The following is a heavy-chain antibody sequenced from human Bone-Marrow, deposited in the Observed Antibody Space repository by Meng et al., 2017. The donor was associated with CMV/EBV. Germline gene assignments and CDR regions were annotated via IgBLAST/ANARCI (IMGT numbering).Heavy chain of an antibody. CDR3: ARAGVFPRYFQH. CDR1: GGSFSGYY. Sequence: SETLSLTCAVYGGSFSGYYWSWIRQPPGKGLEWIGEINHSGSTNYNPSLKSRVTISVDTSKNQFSLKLSSVTAADTAVYYCARAGVFPRYFQHWGQGTLVTVYS. J-gene: IGHJ1*01. V-gene: IGHV4-34*01. CDR2: INHSGST. D-gene: IGHD2-21*01.